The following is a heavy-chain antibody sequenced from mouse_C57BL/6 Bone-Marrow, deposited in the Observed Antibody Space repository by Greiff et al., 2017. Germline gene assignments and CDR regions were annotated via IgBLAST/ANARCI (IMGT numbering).Heavy chain of an antibody. J-gene: IGHJ3*01. V-gene: IGHV1-81*01. CDR1: GYTFTSYG. Sequence: VQLQQSGAELARPGASVKLSCKASGYTFTSYGISWVKQRTGQGLEWIGEIYPRSGNTYYNEKFKGKATLTADKSSSTAYMELRSLTSADSAVYFCARSDRFAYWGQGTLVTVSA. CDR2: IYPRSGNT. CDR3: ARSDRFAY.